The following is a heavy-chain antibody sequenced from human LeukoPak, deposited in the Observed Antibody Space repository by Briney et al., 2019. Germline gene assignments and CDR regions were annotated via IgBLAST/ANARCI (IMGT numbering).Heavy chain of an antibody. D-gene: IGHD6-13*01. V-gene: IGHV3-48*01. CDR3: AKDIYTYSSSWYDY. Sequence: GGSLRLSCAASGFTFSSYSMNWVRQAPGKGLEWVSYISSSSSTIYYADSVKGRFTISRDNSKNTLYLQMNSLRAEDTAVYYCAKDIYTYSSSWYDYWGQGTLVTVSS. CDR2: ISSSSSTI. CDR1: GFTFSSYS. J-gene: IGHJ4*02.